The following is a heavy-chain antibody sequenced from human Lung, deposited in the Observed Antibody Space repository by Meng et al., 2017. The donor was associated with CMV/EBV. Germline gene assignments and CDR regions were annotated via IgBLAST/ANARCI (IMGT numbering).Heavy chain of an antibody. CDR1: GYSFTAYY. D-gene: IGHD2-2*01. CDR3: ARDFVFLPAATYIDN. V-gene: IGHV1-2*02. Sequence: ASVKVPCKASGYSFTAYYIHWVRQAPGQGLEWMGWISPNSGGTNYAQRFQGRVTLTRDTSISTVYMELRRLTSDDTAVYFCARDFVFLPAATYIDNWGQGTLVTVSS. CDR2: ISPNSGGT. J-gene: IGHJ4*02.